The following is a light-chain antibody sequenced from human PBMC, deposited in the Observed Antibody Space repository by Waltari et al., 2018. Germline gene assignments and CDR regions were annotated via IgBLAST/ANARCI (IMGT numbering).Light chain of an antibody. CDR2: NTN. CDR3: LLYYGGTYV. CDR1: TGAVTSDYH. J-gene: IGLJ1*01. Sequence: QTVVTQEPSLTVSPGGTVTPTCTSSTGAVTSDYHPNWFQQNPGQAPRALIYNTNNKHSWTPARFSDSLLGGKAALTLSGVQPEDEAEYYCLLYYGGTYVFGTGTRVTVL. V-gene: IGLV7-43*01.